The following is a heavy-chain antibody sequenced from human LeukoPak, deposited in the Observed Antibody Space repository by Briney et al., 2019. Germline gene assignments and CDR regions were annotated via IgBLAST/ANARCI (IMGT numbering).Heavy chain of an antibody. CDR3: TRVVDYYDSSGYSPFDP. D-gene: IGHD3-22*01. V-gene: IGHV3-49*03. J-gene: IGHJ5*02. CDR2: IRSKAYGGTT. Sequence: GGSPRLSCTASGFTFGDYAMSWFRQAPGKGLEWVGFIRSKAYGGTTEYAASVKGRFTISRDDSKSIAYLQMNSLKTEDTAVYYCTRVVDYYDSSGYSPFDPWGQGTLVTVSS. CDR1: GFTFGDYA.